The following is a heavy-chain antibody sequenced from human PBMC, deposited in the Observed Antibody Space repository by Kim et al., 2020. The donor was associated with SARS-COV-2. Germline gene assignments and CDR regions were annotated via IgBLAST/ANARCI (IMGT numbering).Heavy chain of an antibody. Sequence: TLRLSCAASGFTFGCDARHWFRHAPGKGLEWVSGISWNSGSIGYADSVKGRFTISRDNAKNSLYLQMNSLRAEDTALYYCAKDSSTSWNWFDPWGQGTLVTVAS. CDR3: AKDSSTSWNWFDP. D-gene: IGHD2-2*01. CDR1: GFTFGCDA. J-gene: IGHJ5*02. V-gene: IGHV3-9*01. CDR2: ISWNSGSI.